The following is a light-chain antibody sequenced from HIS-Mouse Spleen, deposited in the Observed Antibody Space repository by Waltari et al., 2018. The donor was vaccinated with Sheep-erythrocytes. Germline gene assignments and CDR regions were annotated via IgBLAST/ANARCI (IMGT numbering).Light chain of an antibody. CDR2: DVS. CDR1: SSDVCGYNY. V-gene: IGLV2-11*01. J-gene: IGLJ1*01. Sequence: QSALTQPRSVSGSPGQSVTISCTGTSSDVCGYNYVSWYQQHPGKAPKLMIYDVSKRPSGVPDRFSSSKSGNTASLTISGLQAEDEADYYCCSYAGSYNHVFATGTKVTVL. CDR3: CSYAGSYNHV.